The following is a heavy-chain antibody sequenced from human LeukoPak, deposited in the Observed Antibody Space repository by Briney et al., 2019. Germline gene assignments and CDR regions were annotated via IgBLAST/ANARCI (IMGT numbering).Heavy chain of an antibody. CDR3: ARETPEYD. CDR1: GFTFSSYS. J-gene: IGHJ4*02. CDR2: ISSSSSTI. V-gene: IGHV3-48*02. D-gene: IGHD1-14*01. Sequence: QPGGSLRLSCAASGFTFSSYSMNWVRQAPGKGLEWVSYISSSSSTIYYADSVKGRFTISRDNAKNSLCLQMNSLRDEDTAVYYCARETPEYDWGQGTLVTVSS.